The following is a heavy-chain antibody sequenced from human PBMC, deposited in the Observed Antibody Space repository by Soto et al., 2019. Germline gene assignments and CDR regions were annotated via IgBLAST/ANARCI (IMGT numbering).Heavy chain of an antibody. V-gene: IGHV1-18*01. Sequence: QVQLVQSGAEVKKPGASVKVSCKASGYTFTSYGISWVRQAPGQGLEWMGWISAYNGNTNYAQKLQGRVTMTTDTATSTAYMGQRSLTSDDAAVYYCARILYDFWSGYYHYWGQGTLVPVSS. CDR2: ISAYNGNT. D-gene: IGHD3-3*01. J-gene: IGHJ4*02. CDR3: ARILYDFWSGYYHY. CDR1: GYTFTSYG.